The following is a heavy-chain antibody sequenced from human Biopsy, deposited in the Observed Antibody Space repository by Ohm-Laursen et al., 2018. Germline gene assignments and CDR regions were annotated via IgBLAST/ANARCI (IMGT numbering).Heavy chain of an antibody. Sequence: SVKVSCKASGYTSTDYSLHWVRQAPGQGLEWMGWVNPNSGATNYAQKFQGRVTMTSDTSISTAYIELRRLISDATAVYFCARDRMVTIITLVRADTFDIWGQGTLVSVSS. CDR1: GYTSTDYS. CDR3: ARDRMVTIITLVRADTFDI. J-gene: IGHJ3*02. CDR2: VNPNSGAT. V-gene: IGHV1-2*02. D-gene: IGHD3-10*01.